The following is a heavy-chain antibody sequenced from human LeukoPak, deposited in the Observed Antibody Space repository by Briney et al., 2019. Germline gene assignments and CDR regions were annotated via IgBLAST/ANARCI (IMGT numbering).Heavy chain of an antibody. J-gene: IGHJ4*02. D-gene: IGHD6-19*01. Sequence: PSETLSLTCTVSGGSISSSSYYWGWIRQPPGKGLEWIGSIYYSGSTYYNPSLKSRVTISVDTSKNQFSLKLSSVTAADTAVYYCARGSIAVAGNFDYWGQGTLVTVSS. CDR2: IYYSGST. CDR3: ARGSIAVAGNFDY. CDR1: GGSISSSSYY. V-gene: IGHV4-39*07.